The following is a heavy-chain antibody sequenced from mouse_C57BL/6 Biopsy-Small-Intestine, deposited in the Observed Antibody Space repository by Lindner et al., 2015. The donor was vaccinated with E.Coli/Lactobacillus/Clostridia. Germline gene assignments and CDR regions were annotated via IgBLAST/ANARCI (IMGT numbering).Heavy chain of an antibody. CDR3: ARHPIYYGNHGYFDY. D-gene: IGHD2-1*01. CDR2: IYPRDGST. CDR1: GYTFTSYD. J-gene: IGHJ2*01. V-gene: IGHV1-85*01. Sequence: VQLQESGPELVKPGASVKLSCKASGYTFTSYDINWVKQRPGQGLEWIGWIYPRDGSTKYNEKFKGKATLTVDTSSSTAYMELHSLTSEDSAVYFCARHPIYYGNHGYFDYWGQGTTLTVSS.